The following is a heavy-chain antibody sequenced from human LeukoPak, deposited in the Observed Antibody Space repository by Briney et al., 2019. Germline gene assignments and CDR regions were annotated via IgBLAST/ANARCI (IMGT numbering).Heavy chain of an antibody. CDR2: LSASGGTT. CDR1: GFTFSAYA. D-gene: IGHD1-26*01. Sequence: GGSLRLSCSASGFTFSAYAMTWVRQAPGEGLEWVSALSASGGTTYYADSVKGRFTTSRDNSKNTLYLQMNSLRAEDTAIYYCARATIVGTTGGAFDYWGQGSLVTVSS. CDR3: ARATIVGTTGGAFDY. V-gene: IGHV3-23*01. J-gene: IGHJ4*02.